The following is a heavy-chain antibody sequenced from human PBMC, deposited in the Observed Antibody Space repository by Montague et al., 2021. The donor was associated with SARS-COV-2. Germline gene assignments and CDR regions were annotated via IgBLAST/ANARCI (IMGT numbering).Heavy chain of an antibody. J-gene: IGHJ2*01. V-gene: IGHV4-59*01. CDR1: GGSISSYY. CDR2: IYYSGST. D-gene: IGHD3-16*02. Sequence: SETLSLTCTVSGGSISSYYWSWIRQPPGKALEWIGYIYYSGSTTYNPSLNSRVTISVDTSKNQFSLKLTSVTAADTAVYFCARESDSYPSGTQYFDIWGRGTLVTVSS. CDR3: ARESDSYPSGTQYFDI.